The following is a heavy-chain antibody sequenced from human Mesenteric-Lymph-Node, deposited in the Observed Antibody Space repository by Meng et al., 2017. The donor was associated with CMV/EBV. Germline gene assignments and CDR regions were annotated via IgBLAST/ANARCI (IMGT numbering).Heavy chain of an antibody. V-gene: IGHV1-69*10. CDR2: IIPIVNMR. Sequence: SVKVSCKASGYTFTSYDINWVRQATGQGLEWMGGIIPIVNMRNFAKKFQGRVTLTADKSTSTAYMELSNLRSGDTAVYYCARDGGGFYDSNGYSDLWGLGTLVTVSS. CDR3: ARDGGGFYDSNGYSDL. J-gene: IGHJ4*02. D-gene: IGHD3-22*01. CDR1: GYTFTSYD.